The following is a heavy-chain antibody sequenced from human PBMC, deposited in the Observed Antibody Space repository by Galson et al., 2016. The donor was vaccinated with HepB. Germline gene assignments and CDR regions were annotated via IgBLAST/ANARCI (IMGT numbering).Heavy chain of an antibody. Sequence: SVKVSCKASGYSFTGYYIHWVRQAPGQGLEWVGWVTPSSGGTKYAQKFQGRATMTRDTSISTAYMEVTGLTSDDTAVYYCVRGSLRGPRLEDYFDYWGQGTLVTVSS. J-gene: IGHJ4*02. CDR2: VTPSSGGT. V-gene: IGHV1-2*02. CDR3: VRGSLRGPRLEDYFDY. CDR1: GYSFTGYY. D-gene: IGHD6-25*01.